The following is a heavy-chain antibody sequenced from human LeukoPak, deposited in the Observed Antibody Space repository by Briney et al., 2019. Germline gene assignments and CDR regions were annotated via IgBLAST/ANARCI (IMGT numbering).Heavy chain of an antibody. CDR1: GFTFSGSA. Sequence: GGSLRLSCAASGFTFSGSAIHWVRQASGKGLEWVGRIRSKANNYATDYAASVKGRFTISRDGSQNTAYLQMNSLKTEDTAVYYCTSSPYYPQGYLDFWGQGTVVTASS. D-gene: IGHD2-8*01. J-gene: IGHJ4*02. CDR2: IRSKANNYAT. CDR3: TSSPYYPQGYLDF. V-gene: IGHV3-73*01.